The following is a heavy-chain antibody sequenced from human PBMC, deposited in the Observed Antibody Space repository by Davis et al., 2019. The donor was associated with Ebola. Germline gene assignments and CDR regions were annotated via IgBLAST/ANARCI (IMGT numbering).Heavy chain of an antibody. J-gene: IGHJ4*02. Sequence: GESLKISCAASGFMFGNYWMTWVRQTPGKGLEWLANIRPDGSTQAYVASVRGRFTISRDNTRNTVYLQMNSLRDEDTAIYYCVKPRLHFNTFDDWGQGTLVTVSS. D-gene: IGHD2/OR15-2a*01. V-gene: IGHV3-7*01. CDR1: GFMFGNYW. CDR2: IRPDGSTQ. CDR3: VKPRLHFNTFDD.